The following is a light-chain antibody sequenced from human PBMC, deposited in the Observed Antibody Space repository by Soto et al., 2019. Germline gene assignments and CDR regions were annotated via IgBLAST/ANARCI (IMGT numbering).Light chain of an antibody. V-gene: IGLV2-14*03. Sequence: QSALTQPASVSGSPGQSITISCTGTSSDVGGYNYVSWYQHHPGKAPKRMIHDVSNRPSGVSNRFSGSKSGNTASLTISGLQADDDADYYCSSYIPNNSTYVFGTGTKLTVL. CDR2: DVS. CDR3: SSYIPNNSTYV. J-gene: IGLJ1*01. CDR1: SSDVGGYNY.